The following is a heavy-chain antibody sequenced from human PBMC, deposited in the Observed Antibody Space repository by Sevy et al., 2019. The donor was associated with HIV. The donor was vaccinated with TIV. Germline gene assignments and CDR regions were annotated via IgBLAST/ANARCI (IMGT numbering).Heavy chain of an antibody. CDR2: IRYDGSNK. CDR1: GFTFSSYG. J-gene: IGHJ4*02. Sequence: GESLKISCAASGFTFSSYGMHWVRQAPGKGLEWVAFIRYDGSNKYYADSVKGRFTISRDNSKNTLYLQMNSLRAEDTAVYYCAKDTNALLENWGQGTLVTVSS. D-gene: IGHD1-1*01. CDR3: AKDTNALLEN. V-gene: IGHV3-30*02.